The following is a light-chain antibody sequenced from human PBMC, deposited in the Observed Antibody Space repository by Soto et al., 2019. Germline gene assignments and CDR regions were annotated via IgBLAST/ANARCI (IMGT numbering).Light chain of an antibody. V-gene: IGKV1-33*01. CDR1: QDISKS. CDR3: QQYDNLIN. CDR2: DAS. Sequence: DIQMTQSPSSLSASVGDRVTITCQASQDISKSLNWYQQKPGKAPKLLIYDASNLETGVPSRFSGSGSGTDFTLTISSLQAEDIATYYCQQYDNLINFGQGTRLEI. J-gene: IGKJ5*01.